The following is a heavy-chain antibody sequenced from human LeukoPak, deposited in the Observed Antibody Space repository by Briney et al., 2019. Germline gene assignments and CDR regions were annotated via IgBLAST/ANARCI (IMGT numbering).Heavy chain of an antibody. Sequence: GGSLRLSCAASGFTFSSYAMSWVRQAPGKGLEWVSGISGGGGSTYYADSVKGRCTISRDISKNTLYLQMDSLRAGDTAVYYCAKSRSAVAATRESLDYWGQGTLVTVSS. V-gene: IGHV3-23*01. D-gene: IGHD2-15*01. CDR1: GFTFSSYA. CDR3: AKSRSAVAATRESLDY. CDR2: ISGGGGST. J-gene: IGHJ4*02.